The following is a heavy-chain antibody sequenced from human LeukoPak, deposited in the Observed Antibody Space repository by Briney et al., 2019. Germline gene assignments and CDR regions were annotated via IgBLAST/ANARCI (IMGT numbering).Heavy chain of an antibody. CDR2: ITYDGSNK. J-gene: IGHJ4*02. V-gene: IGHV3-30*02. CDR3: AKNFGGTSFDY. Sequence: GGSLRLSCAASGFIFRSFDMNWVRQAPGKGLECVAFITYDGSNKYYADSVKGRFTISRDNSKNTLYLHMDSLRDDDTAVYSCAKNFGGTSFDYWGQGTLVTVSS. CDR1: GFIFRSFD. D-gene: IGHD1-26*01.